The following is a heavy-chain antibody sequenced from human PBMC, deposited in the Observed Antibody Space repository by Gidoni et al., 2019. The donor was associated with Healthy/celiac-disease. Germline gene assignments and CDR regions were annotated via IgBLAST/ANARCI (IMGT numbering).Heavy chain of an antibody. CDR1: GGSISSGGYY. J-gene: IGHJ6*03. CDR3: ARVGKDYGGSLYYYYYRDV. D-gene: IGHD4-17*01. CDR2: IYYRGRT. V-gene: IGHV4-31*03. Sequence: QVQLQESGPGLVKPSQTLSLTCTVSGGSISSGGYYWSWIRQHPGQGLEGSGYIYYRGRTYYNPSRKSRVTRSVDTSKNQFSLKLSSVTAADTAVYYCARVGKDYGGSLYYYYYRDVWGKGTTVTVSS.